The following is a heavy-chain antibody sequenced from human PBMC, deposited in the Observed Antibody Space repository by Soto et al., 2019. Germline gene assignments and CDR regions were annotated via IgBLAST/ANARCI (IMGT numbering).Heavy chain of an antibody. CDR2: IIPIFGTA. CDR1: GGTFSCYA. CDR3: ARVAPTTSPRNWFDP. Sequence: GASVKVSCKASGGTFSCYAISWVRQAPGQGLEWMGGIIPIFGTANYAQKFQGRVTITADESTSTAYMELSSLRSEDTAVYYCARVAPTTSPRNWFDPWGQGTLVTVSS. J-gene: IGHJ5*02. V-gene: IGHV1-69*01. D-gene: IGHD1-7*01.